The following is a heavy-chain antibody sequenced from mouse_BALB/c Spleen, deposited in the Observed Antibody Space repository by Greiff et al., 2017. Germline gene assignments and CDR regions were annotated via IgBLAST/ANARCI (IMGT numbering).Heavy chain of an antibody. V-gene: IGHV5-12-2*01. CDR1: GFTFSSYT. D-gene: IGHD2-1*01. J-gene: IGHJ2*01. Sequence: EVKLVESGGGLVQPGGSLKLSCAASGFTFSSYTMSWVRQTPEKRLEWVAYISNGGGSTYYPDTVKGRFTISRDNAKNTLYLQMSSLKSEDTAMYYCARQGYGNSYFDYWGQGTTLTVSS. CDR3: ARQGYGNSYFDY. CDR2: ISNGGGST.